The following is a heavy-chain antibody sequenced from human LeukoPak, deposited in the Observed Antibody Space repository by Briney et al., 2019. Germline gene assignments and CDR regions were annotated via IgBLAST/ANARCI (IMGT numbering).Heavy chain of an antibody. J-gene: IGHJ5*02. CDR2: IYYSGST. Sequence: SETLPLTCTVSGGSISSYYWSWIRQPPGKGLEWIGYIYYSGSTNYNPSLKSRVTISVDTSKNQFSLKLSSVTAADTAVYYCARDRCGGDCYSDWFDPWGQGTLVTVSS. CDR3: ARDRCGGDCYSDWFDP. D-gene: IGHD2-21*02. CDR1: GGSISSYY. V-gene: IGHV4-59*01.